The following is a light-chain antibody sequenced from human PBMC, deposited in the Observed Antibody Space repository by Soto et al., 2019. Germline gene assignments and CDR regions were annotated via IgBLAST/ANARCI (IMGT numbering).Light chain of an antibody. CDR3: QQYDNLPIA. Sequence: DIQMTQSPSSLSASVGDRVTITCQASQDISNYLNWYQQKPGKAPKLLIYDASNLETAVPSRFSESGSGTDFTFTISSLQHEDIGTDYCQQYDNLPIAFGQGTRLEIK. J-gene: IGKJ5*01. CDR2: DAS. CDR1: QDISNY. V-gene: IGKV1-33*01.